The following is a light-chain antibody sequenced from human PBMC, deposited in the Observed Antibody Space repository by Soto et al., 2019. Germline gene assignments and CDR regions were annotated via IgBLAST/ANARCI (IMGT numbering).Light chain of an antibody. CDR1: QTVSNK. J-gene: IGKJ1*01. Sequence: EIVLTQSPATLSSSPGERATLSCRASQTVSNKLAWYQHKPGQAPRLLIYDTSNRATGIPARFSGSGSGTDFTLTISRLEPEDFAVYYCHQRKSWPRTFGQGTKGDIK. V-gene: IGKV3-11*01. CDR3: HQRKSWPRT. CDR2: DTS.